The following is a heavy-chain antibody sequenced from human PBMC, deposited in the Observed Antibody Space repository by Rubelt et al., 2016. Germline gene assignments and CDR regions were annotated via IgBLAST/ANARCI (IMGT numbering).Heavy chain of an antibody. Sequence: RGVVQPGRSLGLSCEASGFTFSSHVMHWVRQAPGKGLEWVAVIWYDGSNIYYADSVKGRFTISRDNSKNTLYLQMNSLRAEDTAVYYCAREAGSGFDPWGQGTLVTVSS. CDR1: GFTFSSHV. J-gene: IGHJ5*02. D-gene: IGHD3-10*01. V-gene: IGHV3-33*01. CDR3: AREAGSGFDP. CDR2: IWYDGSNI.